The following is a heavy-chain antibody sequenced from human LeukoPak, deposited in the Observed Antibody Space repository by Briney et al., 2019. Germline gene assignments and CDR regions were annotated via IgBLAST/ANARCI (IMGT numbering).Heavy chain of an antibody. Sequence: SETLSLTCTVSGGYISSYYWSSLRQPPGKGLVWIGYIYYSGSTKYNPSLKSRVTMSVDASKTQLSLKLNSVTAADTAVYYCARGSRELYYFDYWGQGTLVTVSS. CDR2: IYYSGST. D-gene: IGHD1-7*01. V-gene: IGHV4-59*01. J-gene: IGHJ4*02. CDR3: ARGSRELYYFDY. CDR1: GGYISSYY.